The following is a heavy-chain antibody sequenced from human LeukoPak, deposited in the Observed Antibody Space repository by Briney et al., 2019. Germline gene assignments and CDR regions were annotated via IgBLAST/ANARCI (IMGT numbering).Heavy chain of an antibody. Sequence: GGSLRLSCAASGFAFSTYSIDWVRQAPGKGLEWLSYISSSSSTIYYADSVKGRFTVSRDNAKNSLYLQMNSLRAEDTAVYYCARVFTPGIAAAGVDYWGQGTLVTVSS. V-gene: IGHV3-48*04. CDR3: ARVFTPGIAAAGVDY. D-gene: IGHD6-13*01. CDR1: GFAFSTYS. J-gene: IGHJ4*02. CDR2: ISSSSSTI.